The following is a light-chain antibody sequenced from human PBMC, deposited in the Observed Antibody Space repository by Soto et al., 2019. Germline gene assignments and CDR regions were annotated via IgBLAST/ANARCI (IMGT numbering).Light chain of an antibody. Sequence: EIVLTQSPATLSLSPGERATLSCRASQSVSSYLAWYQQKPGQAPRLLIYDASNRATGIPARFSGSGSGTDFTLTISSREPEDFAVYYCQQPEAFGQGTRLEIK. V-gene: IGKV3-11*01. CDR1: QSVSSY. J-gene: IGKJ5*01. CDR2: DAS. CDR3: QQPEA.